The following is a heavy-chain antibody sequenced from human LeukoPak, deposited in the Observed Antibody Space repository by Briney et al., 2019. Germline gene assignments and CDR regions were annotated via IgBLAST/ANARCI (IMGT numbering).Heavy chain of an antibody. CDR3: ARGDYDFWSGYSNYAFDI. J-gene: IGHJ3*02. CDR2: INHSGST. V-gene: IGHV4-34*01. D-gene: IGHD3-3*01. Sequence: SETLSLTCAVYGGSSSGYYWSWIRQPPGKGLEWIGEINHSGSTNYNPSLKSRVTISVDTSKNQFSLKLSSVTAADTAVYYCARGDYDFWSGYSNYAFDIWGQGTMVTVSS. CDR1: GGSSSGYY.